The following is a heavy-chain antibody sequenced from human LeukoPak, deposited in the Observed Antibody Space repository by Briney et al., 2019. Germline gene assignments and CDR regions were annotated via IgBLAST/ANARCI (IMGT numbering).Heavy chain of an antibody. CDR2: INAGSGNT. D-gene: IGHD6-19*01. CDR1: GYTFSSYA. CDR3: ASGQYSSGWYLGNYYHGMDV. V-gene: IGHV1-3*01. J-gene: IGHJ6*04. Sequence: ASVKVSCKASGYTFSSYAMHWARQAPGQRLEWMGWINAGSGNTKYSLKFQGRVTITRDTSASTAYMELSSLRSEDTAVYYCASGQYSSGWYLGNYYHGMDVWGKGTTVTVSS.